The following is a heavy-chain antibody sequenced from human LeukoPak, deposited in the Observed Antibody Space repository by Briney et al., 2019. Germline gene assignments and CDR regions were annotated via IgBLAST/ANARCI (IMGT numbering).Heavy chain of an antibody. CDR1: GFTFSSYW. Sequence: GGSLRLSCAASGFTFSSYWMSWVRQAPGKGLEWVANIKQDGSEKYYVDSVKGRFTISRDNAKNSLYLQMNSLRAEDTAVYYCAKDRNTVTTSWFDPWGQGTLVTVSS. J-gene: IGHJ5*02. CDR2: IKQDGSEK. V-gene: IGHV3-7*03. CDR3: AKDRNTVTTSWFDP. D-gene: IGHD4-17*01.